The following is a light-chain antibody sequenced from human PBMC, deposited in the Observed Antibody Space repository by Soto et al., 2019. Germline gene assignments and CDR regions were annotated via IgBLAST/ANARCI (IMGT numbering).Light chain of an antibody. CDR2: DVS. CDR1: QSVGTY. Sequence: IVLTQSPATLSLSPGERATLSCRASQSVGTYLAWYQQKPGQAPRLLIYDVSNRAIGVPARFSGSGSGTDFTLTINNLEPEDFAVYYCQERSVWPLCTFGRGTRLEI. V-gene: IGKV3-11*01. CDR3: QERSVWPLCT. J-gene: IGKJ2*02.